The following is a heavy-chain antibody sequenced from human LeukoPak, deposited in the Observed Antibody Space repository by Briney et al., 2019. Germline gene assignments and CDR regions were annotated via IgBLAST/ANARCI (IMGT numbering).Heavy chain of an antibody. CDR2: FDPEDGET. CDR1: GYTLTELS. CDR3: ATARPRYGSGSFYGMDV. J-gene: IGHJ6*02. D-gene: IGHD3-10*01. V-gene: IGHV1-24*01. Sequence: ASVKVSCKVSGYTLTELSMHWVRQAPGKGLEWTGGFDPEDGETIYAQKFQGRVTMTEDTSTDTAYMELSSLRPEDTAVYYCATARPRYGSGSFYGMDVWGQGTTVTVSS.